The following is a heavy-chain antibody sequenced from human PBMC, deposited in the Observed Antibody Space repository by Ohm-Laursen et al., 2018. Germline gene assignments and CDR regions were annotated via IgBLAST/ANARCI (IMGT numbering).Heavy chain of an antibody. D-gene: IGHD5-24*01. CDR3: AKKGWIQPKGAFDF. CDR2: IWYDGTNK. CDR1: GFTFSDYG. Sequence: SLRLSCAAAGFTFSDYGMHWVRQAPGKGLEWVAVIWYDGTNKYYADSVKGRFTISRDNSKNTLYLQMDTLTAEDTAVYYCAKKGWIQPKGAFDFWGQGTLVTVSP. J-gene: IGHJ3*01. V-gene: IGHV3-33*06.